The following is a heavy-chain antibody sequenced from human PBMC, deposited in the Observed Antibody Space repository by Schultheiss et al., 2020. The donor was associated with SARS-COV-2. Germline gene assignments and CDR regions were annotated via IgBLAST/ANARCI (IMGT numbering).Heavy chain of an antibody. D-gene: IGHD7-27*01. Sequence: GGSLRLSCAGSGFTFSSYSMNWVRQAPGKGLEWVSAISGSGGSTYYADSVKGRFTISRDNAKNSLYLQMNSLRAEDTAVYYCASWGAALFYWGQGTLVTVSS. CDR2: ISGSGGST. V-gene: IGHV3-21*04. CDR3: ASWGAALFY. J-gene: IGHJ4*02. CDR1: GFTFSSYS.